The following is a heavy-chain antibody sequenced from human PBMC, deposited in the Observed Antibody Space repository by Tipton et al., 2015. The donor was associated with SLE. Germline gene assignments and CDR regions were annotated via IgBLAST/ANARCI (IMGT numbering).Heavy chain of an antibody. CDR1: GYSFNTSW. Sequence: VQLVQSGAEVKKPGESLKISCQGSGYSFNTSWIGWVRQVPGKGLEWMGIIFPRDSDTIYSPSFQGQVTFSVDKSISSAYLQWSSLKASDTAIYYCARRQGSVNTNWFDPWGQGTLVTVSS. CDR3: ARRQGSVNTNWFDP. CDR2: IFPRDSDT. D-gene: IGHD4-11*01. J-gene: IGHJ5*02. V-gene: IGHV5-51*03.